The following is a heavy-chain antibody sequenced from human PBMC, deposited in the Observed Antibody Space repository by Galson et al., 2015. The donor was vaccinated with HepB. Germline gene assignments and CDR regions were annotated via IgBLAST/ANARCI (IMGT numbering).Heavy chain of an antibody. V-gene: IGHV3-73*01. Sequence: SLRLSCAASGFTFSCSDVHWVRQTAGKGLEWVGHIRGKPNNYATAYAASVKDRFTISRDDSATTAYLPMSNLRTEDTAVYYRLGAGGYWGQGTLVTVSS. CDR1: GFTFSCSD. J-gene: IGHJ4*02. CDR3: LGAGGY. D-gene: IGHD3-10*01. CDR2: IRGKPNNYAT.